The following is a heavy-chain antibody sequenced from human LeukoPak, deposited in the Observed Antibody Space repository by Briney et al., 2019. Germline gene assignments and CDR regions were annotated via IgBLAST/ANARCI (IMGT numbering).Heavy chain of an antibody. V-gene: IGHV3-33*01. CDR3: ARDLGIIAAAGTGY. CDR2: IWYDGSNK. D-gene: IGHD6-13*01. CDR1: GFTFSSYG. Sequence: GGSLRLSCAASGFTFSSYGMHWVRQAPGKGLEWVAVIWYDGSNKYYADSVKGRFTISRDNSKNTLYLQMNSLRAEDTAVYYCARDLGIIAAAGTGYWGQGTLVTVSS. J-gene: IGHJ4*02.